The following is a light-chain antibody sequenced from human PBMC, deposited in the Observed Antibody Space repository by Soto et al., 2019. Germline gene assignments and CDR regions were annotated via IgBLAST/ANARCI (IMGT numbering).Light chain of an antibody. V-gene: IGKV3-15*01. J-gene: IGKJ1*01. Sequence: EIVVTQSPATLSVYPGERVTLSCRASQSVSSKLAWYQQKPGQAPRLLIYGASTSATGIPARFSGSGSGTEFTLTISSLQSEDFAVYYCQQYNDWPPWTFGQGTKVDIK. CDR3: QQYNDWPPWT. CDR1: QSVSSK. CDR2: GAS.